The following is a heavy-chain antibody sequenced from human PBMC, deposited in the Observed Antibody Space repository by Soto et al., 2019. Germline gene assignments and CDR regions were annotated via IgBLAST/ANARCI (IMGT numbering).Heavy chain of an antibody. Sequence: ASVKVSCKASGYTFTSYAMHWVRQAPGQRLEWMGWINAGNGNTKYSQKFQGRVTITRDTSASTAYMGLSSLRSEDTAVYYCARAIRVAGYNYVVYFDYWGQGTLVTVSS. D-gene: IGHD5-12*01. CDR2: INAGNGNT. V-gene: IGHV1-3*01. CDR1: GYTFTSYA. J-gene: IGHJ4*02. CDR3: ARAIRVAGYNYVVYFDY.